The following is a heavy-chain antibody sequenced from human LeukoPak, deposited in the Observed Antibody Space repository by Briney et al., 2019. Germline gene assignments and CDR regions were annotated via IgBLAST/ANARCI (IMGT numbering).Heavy chain of an antibody. CDR3: AKERYSGTYYAFDI. CDR1: GGSISSYF. V-gene: IGHV4-4*07. Sequence: PSGTLSLTCTVSGGSISSYFWNWIRQPAGKGLEWIGRIYTSGSTNYNPSLKSRVTMSVDTSKNQFSLQLISVTAADTAIYYCAKERYSGTYYAFDIWGQGTVVTVSS. D-gene: IGHD1-26*01. J-gene: IGHJ3*02. CDR2: IYTSGST.